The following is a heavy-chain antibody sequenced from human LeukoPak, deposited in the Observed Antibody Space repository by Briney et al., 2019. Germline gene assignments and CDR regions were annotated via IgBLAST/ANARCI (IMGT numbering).Heavy chain of an antibody. V-gene: IGHV3-23*01. D-gene: IGHD3-22*01. CDR1: GFTFSTYA. CDR2: ISGSGGST. Sequence: GGSLRLSCAASGFTFSTYAMSWVRQAPGKGLEWVSGISGSGGSTYYADSVKGRFTISRDNSKNTLYLQMNSLRAEDTAVYYCAKAYYYDSSGYYYEGLDYWGQGTLVTVSS. J-gene: IGHJ4*02. CDR3: AKAYYYDSSGYYYEGLDY.